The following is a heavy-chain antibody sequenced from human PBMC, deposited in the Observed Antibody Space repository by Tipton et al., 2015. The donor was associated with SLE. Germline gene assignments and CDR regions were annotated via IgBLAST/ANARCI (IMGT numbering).Heavy chain of an antibody. Sequence: GSLRLSCAASGFTFHSYGMTWVRQAPGKGLEWVSSIYGIPAKTTYADSVKGRFTISRDNSMTTLYLQMNSLRAEDTAVYYCARVMNCGVDCFRWFDPWGLGTLVTVSS. V-gene: IGHV3-23*01. J-gene: IGHJ5*02. CDR2: IYGIPAKT. D-gene: IGHD2-21*01. CDR1: GFTFHSYG. CDR3: ARVMNCGVDCFRWFDP.